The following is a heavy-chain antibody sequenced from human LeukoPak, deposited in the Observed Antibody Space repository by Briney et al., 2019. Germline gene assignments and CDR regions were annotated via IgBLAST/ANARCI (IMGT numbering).Heavy chain of an antibody. CDR1: GGSFSGYY. J-gene: IGHJ5*02. V-gene: IGHV4-34*01. D-gene: IGHD3-10*01. Sequence: PSETLSLTCAVYGGSFSGYYWSWIRQPPGKGLEWIGEINHSGSTNYNPSLKSRVTISVDTSKNQFSLKLSSVTAADTAVYYCARVLLWFGDPLNWFDHWGQGTLVTVSS. CDR3: ARVLLWFGDPLNWFDH. CDR2: INHSGST.